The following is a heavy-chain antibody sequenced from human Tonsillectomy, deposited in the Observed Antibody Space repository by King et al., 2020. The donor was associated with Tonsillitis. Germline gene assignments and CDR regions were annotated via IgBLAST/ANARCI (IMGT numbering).Heavy chain of an antibody. V-gene: IGHV3-48*03. Sequence: VQLVESGGGLVQPGGSLRLSCAASGFTFSIYEMNWVRQAPGKGLEWVSYISSSGSSTYYADSVKGRFTISRDNAKNSLYLQMNSLRAEDTAVYYCARDYRGWGLHYYYMDVWGKGTTVTVSS. D-gene: IGHD2-21*02. CDR2: ISSSGSST. J-gene: IGHJ6*03. CDR3: ARDYRGWGLHYYYMDV. CDR1: GFTFSIYE.